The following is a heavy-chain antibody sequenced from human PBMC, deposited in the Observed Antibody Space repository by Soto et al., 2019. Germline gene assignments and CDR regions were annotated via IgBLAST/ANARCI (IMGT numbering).Heavy chain of an antibody. CDR3: ARDLGGYASH. D-gene: IGHD2-2*01. CDR2: INTDGSTT. J-gene: IGHJ4*02. V-gene: IGHV3-74*01. CDR1: GFTFSIYW. Sequence: EVQLVESGGGLVQPGGSLRLSCAASGFTFSIYWMHWVRQAPGKGPVWVSRINTDGSTTNYADSVKGRFTISRDNAKNTLYLQTNSLGAEDTAVYYSARDLGGYASHWGQGTLVTVSS.